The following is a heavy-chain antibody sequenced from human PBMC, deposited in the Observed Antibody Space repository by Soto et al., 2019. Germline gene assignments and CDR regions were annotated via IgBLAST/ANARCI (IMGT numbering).Heavy chain of an antibody. J-gene: IGHJ4*02. CDR3: ARVNLRGGDCYLFDY. D-gene: IGHD2-21*02. CDR1: GGSISSGDYY. V-gene: IGHV4-30-4*01. CDR2: IYYSGST. Sequence: QVQLQESGPGLVKPSQTLSLTCTVSGGSISSGDYYWSWIRQPPGKGLEWIGYIYYSGSTYYNPSLKSRVTISVDTSKNQFSLKLSSVTAADTAVYYCARVNLRGGDCYLFDYWGQGTLVTVSS.